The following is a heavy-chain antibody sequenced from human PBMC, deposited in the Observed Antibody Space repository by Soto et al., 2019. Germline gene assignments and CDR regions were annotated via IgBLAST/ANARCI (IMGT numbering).Heavy chain of an antibody. Sequence: EVQLVESGGGLVLPGGSLRLSCAASGFTFSRYWMHWVRQAPGKGLVWVSRISSYGSDTHYADSVKGRFTISRDNAKNTLYVQMNSLRAEDTAVYYRATNYAYAEGYYWYGIDVWGQGTTVTVS. D-gene: IGHD3-16*01. CDR1: GFTFSRYW. CDR2: ISSYGSDT. V-gene: IGHV3-74*01. J-gene: IGHJ6*02. CDR3: ATNYAYAEGYYWYGIDV.